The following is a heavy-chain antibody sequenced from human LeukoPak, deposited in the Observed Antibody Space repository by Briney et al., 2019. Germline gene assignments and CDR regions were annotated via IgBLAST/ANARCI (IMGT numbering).Heavy chain of an antibody. J-gene: IGHJ5*01. CDR3: AQIQRGSMSYFLDS. D-gene: IGHD1-26*01. CDR2: ISACNGNT. V-gene: IGHV1-18*01. CDR1: AYTFTSFG. Sequence: ASVKVSCKASAYTFTSFGITWVRQAPGQGLEWMGWISACNGNTNYAQKFQGRVTMTTDTSTNTAYMEMRGLRFDDTAVYYCAQIQRGSMSYFLDSWGQGTLVTVSS.